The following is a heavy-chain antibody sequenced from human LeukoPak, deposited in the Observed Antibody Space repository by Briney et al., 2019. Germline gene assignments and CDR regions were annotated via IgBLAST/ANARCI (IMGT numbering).Heavy chain of an antibody. J-gene: IGHJ4*02. Sequence: APGQGXXWMGWISAYNGNTNYAQKLQGRVTMTTDTSTSTAYMELRSLRSDDTAVYYCARDTSYYFDYWGQGTLVTVSS. V-gene: IGHV1-18*01. CDR3: ARDTSYYFDY. CDR2: ISAYNGNT. D-gene: IGHD2/OR15-2a*01.